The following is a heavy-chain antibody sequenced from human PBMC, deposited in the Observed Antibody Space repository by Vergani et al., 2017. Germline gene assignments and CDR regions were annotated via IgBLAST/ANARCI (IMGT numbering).Heavy chain of an antibody. V-gene: IGHV1-2*02. J-gene: IGHJ5*02. Sequence: QVQLVQSGAEVRKPGASVKVSCKASGYSLSDHYIHWVRQAPGQGFEWMGRLDPHTGDTKYAEKFQGRAILTRDRSISPAYMELISLISDDTAVYYCARNRGRGGSYSVSWFDPWRQRTQVTDAS. CDR2: LDPHTGDT. D-gene: IGHD3-10*01. CDR3: ARNRGRGGSYSVSWFDP. CDR1: GYSLSDHY.